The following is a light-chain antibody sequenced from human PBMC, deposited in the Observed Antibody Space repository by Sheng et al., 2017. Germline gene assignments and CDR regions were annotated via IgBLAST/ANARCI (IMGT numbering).Light chain of an antibody. J-gene: IGLJ2*01. CDR1: NIGSKS. Sequence: SYILTQPPSVSVAPGQTAKITCGGSNIGSKSVHWYQQKPGQAPVLVVYDDRDRPSGIPERFSGSNSGNTATLTISRVEAGDEADYYCQVWDSASDVVFGGGTKLTVL. CDR3: QVWDSASDVV. CDR2: DDR. V-gene: IGLV3-21*02.